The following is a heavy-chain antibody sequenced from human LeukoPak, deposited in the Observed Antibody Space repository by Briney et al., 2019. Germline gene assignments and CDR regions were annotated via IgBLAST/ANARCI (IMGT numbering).Heavy chain of an antibody. CDR3: ARDRWVCSSTSCSSRSPFDY. V-gene: IGHV1-69*13. D-gene: IGHD2-2*01. Sequence: SVKVSCKASGGTLSSYAISWVRQAPGQGLEWMGGIIPIFGTANYAQKFQGRVTITADESTSTAYMELSSLRSKDTAVYYCARDRWVCSSTSCSSRSPFDYWGQGTLVTVSS. CDR2: IIPIFGTA. J-gene: IGHJ4*02. CDR1: GGTLSSYA.